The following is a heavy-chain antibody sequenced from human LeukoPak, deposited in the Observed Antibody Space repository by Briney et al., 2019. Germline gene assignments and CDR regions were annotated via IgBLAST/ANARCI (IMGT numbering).Heavy chain of an antibody. D-gene: IGHD2/OR15-2a*01. CDR3: ARRRTFYYFDY. J-gene: IGHJ4*02. CDR1: GFTFSSYG. CDR2: ISYDGSYK. Sequence: GGSLRLSCAASGFTFSSYGMHWVRQAPGKGLEWVAFISYDGSYKYDTDSVKGRFTISRDNSKNTLYPQKNSLRGDDTAVDYCARRRTFYYFDYWGQGTLVTVSS. V-gene: IGHV3-30*03.